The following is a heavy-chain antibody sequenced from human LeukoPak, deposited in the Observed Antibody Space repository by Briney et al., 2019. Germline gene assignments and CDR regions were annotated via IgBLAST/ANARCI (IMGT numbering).Heavy chain of an antibody. D-gene: IGHD2/OR15-2a*01. CDR3: ARERSSRRLSDLFDY. V-gene: IGHV4-61*02. Sequence: SETLSLTCTVSGGSISSGSYYWSWIRQPAGKGLEWIGRIYTSGSTNYNPSLKSRVTISVDTSKNQFSLKLSSVTAADTAVYYCARERSSRRLSDLFDYWGQGTLVTVSS. CDR2: IYTSGST. CDR1: GGSISSGSYY. J-gene: IGHJ4*02.